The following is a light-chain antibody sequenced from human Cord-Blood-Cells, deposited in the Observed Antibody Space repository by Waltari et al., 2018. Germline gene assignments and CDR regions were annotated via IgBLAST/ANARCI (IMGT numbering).Light chain of an antibody. Sequence: DLQLTQSPSFLSASVGDRVTITCRDSQGISSYLAWYQQKPGKAPKLLIYAASTLQSGVPSRFSGSGSGTEFTLTISSLQPEDFATYYCQQLGTFGGGTKVEIK. J-gene: IGKJ4*01. CDR3: QQLGT. CDR1: QGISSY. CDR2: AAS. V-gene: IGKV1-9*01.